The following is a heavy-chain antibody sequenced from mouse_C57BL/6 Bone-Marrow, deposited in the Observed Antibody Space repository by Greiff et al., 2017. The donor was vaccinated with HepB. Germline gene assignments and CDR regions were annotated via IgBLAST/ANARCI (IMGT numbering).Heavy chain of an antibody. Sequence: QVQLQQPGAELVKPGASVKMSCKASGYTFTSYWITWVKQRPGQGLEWIGDIYPGSGSTKYNEKFKSKATLTVDTSSSTAYMQLSSLTSEDSAVYYCGEGTTPYWYFDVWGTGTTVTVSS. V-gene: IGHV1-55*01. D-gene: IGHD1-1*01. CDR3: GEGTTPYWYFDV. J-gene: IGHJ1*03. CDR2: IYPGSGST. CDR1: GYTFTSYW.